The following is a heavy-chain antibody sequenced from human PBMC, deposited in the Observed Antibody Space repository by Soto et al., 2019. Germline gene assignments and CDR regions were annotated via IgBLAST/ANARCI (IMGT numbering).Heavy chain of an antibody. Sequence: ASVKVSCKASGYTFTSYAMNWVRQAPGQGLEWMGWINTNTGNPTYAQGFTGRFVFSLDTSVSTAYLQICSLKAEDTAVYYCAREDGCSSTSCYSNWSDPWGQGTLVTVS. CDR2: INTNTGNP. J-gene: IGHJ5*02. D-gene: IGHD2-2*01. CDR1: GYTFTSYA. CDR3: AREDGCSSTSCYSNWSDP. V-gene: IGHV7-4-1*01.